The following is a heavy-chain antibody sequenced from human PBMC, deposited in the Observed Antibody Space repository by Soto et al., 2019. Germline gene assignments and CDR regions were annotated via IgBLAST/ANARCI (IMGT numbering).Heavy chain of an antibody. Sequence: GGSLRLSCAASGFTFSDYCMNWIRQAPGKGLEWGSYISSTGNTIYYADSVKGRFTISRDTANNSLHLEMNSLRADDTAVYYWAGGAIAFFKEGWLAPWGKGTLVTASS. V-gene: IGHV3-11*01. CDR3: AGGAIAFFKEGWLAP. D-gene: IGHD3-10*01. J-gene: IGHJ5*02. CDR1: GFTFSDYC. CDR2: ISSTGNTI.